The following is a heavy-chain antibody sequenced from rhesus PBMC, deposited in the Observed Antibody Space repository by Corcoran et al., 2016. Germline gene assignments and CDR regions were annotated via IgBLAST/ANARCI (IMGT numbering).Heavy chain of an antibody. V-gene: IGHV4-76*01. Sequence: QVQLQESGPGVVKPSETLSLTCAVSGGSISSGYDWSWIRQPPGKELEWIGYKYCSSGSTNYNPSCKDRVTISKDASKNQFSLKLSSVTAADTAVYYCARDRIAAAGGFDYWGRGVLVTVSS. CDR3: ARDRIAAAGGFDY. D-gene: IGHD6-25*01. CDR2: KYCSSGST. J-gene: IGHJ4*01. CDR1: GGSISSGYD.